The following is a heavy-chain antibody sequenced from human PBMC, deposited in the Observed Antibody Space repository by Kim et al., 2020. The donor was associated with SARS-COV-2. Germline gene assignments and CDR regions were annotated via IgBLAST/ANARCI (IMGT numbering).Heavy chain of an antibody. CDR1: GGSISSNNC. D-gene: IGHD2-15*01. Sequence: SETLSLTCTVSGGSISSNNCWCGGLHPPGGRGLGMGGIFHSGGSTYSPPLKNRRTISVDNTNNNFSLQQTSVTAAATAAYYCARFPSEGAGAAYFDSCG. V-gene: IGHV4-4*02. CDR2: IFHSGGS. J-gene: IGHJ4*01. CDR3: ARFPSEGAGAAYFDS.